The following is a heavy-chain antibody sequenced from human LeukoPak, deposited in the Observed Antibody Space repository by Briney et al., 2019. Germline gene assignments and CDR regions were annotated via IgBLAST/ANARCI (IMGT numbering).Heavy chain of an antibody. CDR3: ARGMVTIV. Sequence: SETLSLTCAVYGGSLNDYLWSWIRQPPGQGLEWIGEVGHSGTTNYNPSLKSRVTISVDTSKNQFSLKLSSVTAADTAVYYCARGMVTIVWGQGTLVTVSS. D-gene: IGHD5-24*01. CDR2: VGHSGTT. J-gene: IGHJ4*02. V-gene: IGHV4-34*01. CDR1: GGSLNDYL.